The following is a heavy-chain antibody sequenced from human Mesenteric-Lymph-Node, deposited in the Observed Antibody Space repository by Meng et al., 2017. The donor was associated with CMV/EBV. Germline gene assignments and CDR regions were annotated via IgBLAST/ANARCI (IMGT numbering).Heavy chain of an antibody. J-gene: IGHJ4*02. CDR2: FYSGGST. CDR3: ARAPGGAAAGKSLDY. V-gene: IGHV3-66*01. CDR1: GINVKSNY. Sequence: GSGINVKSNYMSWGRQAPGEGLEWVSVFYSGGSTNYPDSVKGRFTISRDNSKNTVYLQMNSLRAEDTAVYYCARAPGGAAAGKSLDYWGQGALVTVSS. D-gene: IGHD6-13*01.